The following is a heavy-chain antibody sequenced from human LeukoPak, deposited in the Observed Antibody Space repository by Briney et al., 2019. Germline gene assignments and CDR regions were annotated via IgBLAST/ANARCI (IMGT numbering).Heavy chain of an antibody. D-gene: IGHD6-13*01. CDR2: IYTSGST. J-gene: IGHJ6*03. CDR3: ARERSSSWYYYYYYYMDV. Sequence: SETLSLTCTVSGGSISSGSYYWSWIRQPAGKGLEWIGRIYTSGSTNYNPSLKSRVTISVDTSKNQFSLKLSSVTAADTAVYYCARERSSSWYYYYYYYMDVWGKGPRSPSP. V-gene: IGHV4-61*02. CDR1: GGSISSGSYY.